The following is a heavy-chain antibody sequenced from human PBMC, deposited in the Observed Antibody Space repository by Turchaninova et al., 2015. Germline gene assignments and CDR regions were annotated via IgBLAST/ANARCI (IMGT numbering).Heavy chain of an antibody. CDR1: GLIFTDAW. D-gene: IGHD3-3*01. J-gene: IGHJ5*01. Sequence: GGSLRLSCAASGLIFTDAWMSWVRQAPGKGLEWVARITSKGAGETTDYAAPVKGRFTISRDDSTNTIYLQMNNLKTEDTAVYYCAWSGLHWLDSWGQGTLVTVSS. CDR2: ITSKGAGETT. CDR3: AWSGLHWLDS. V-gene: IGHV3-15*01.